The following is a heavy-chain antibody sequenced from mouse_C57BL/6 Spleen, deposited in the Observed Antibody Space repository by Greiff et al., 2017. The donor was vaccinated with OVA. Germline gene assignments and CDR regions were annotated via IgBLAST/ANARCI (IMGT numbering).Heavy chain of an antibody. V-gene: IGHV1-52*01. CDR3: ARWAVGDGDYSFEY. D-gene: IGHD2-13*01. CDR2: IDPSDSET. CDR1: GYTFTSYW. Sequence: QVQLQQPGAELVRPGSSVKLSCKASGYTFTSYWMHWVKQRPIQGLEWIGNIDPSDSETHYNQKFKNKATLTVDKSSSTAYMQLSSLTSEDSAVYYCARWAVGDGDYSFEYWGQGTLVTVSA. J-gene: IGHJ3*01.